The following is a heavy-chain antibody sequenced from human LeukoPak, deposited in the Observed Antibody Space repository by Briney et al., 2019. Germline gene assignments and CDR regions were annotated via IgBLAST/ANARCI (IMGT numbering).Heavy chain of an antibody. V-gene: IGHV1-3*01. CDR1: GYTFINFA. CDR3: ARGPRAAADDY. Sequence: GASVKVSCKASGYTFINFAINWGRQAPGQRPEWMGWINAGNGNTKYSQKFQGRVTITGDTSASTAYMELSSLTSEDTAVYYCARGPRAAADDYWGQGTLVTVSS. J-gene: IGHJ4*02. CDR2: INAGNGNT. D-gene: IGHD6-13*01.